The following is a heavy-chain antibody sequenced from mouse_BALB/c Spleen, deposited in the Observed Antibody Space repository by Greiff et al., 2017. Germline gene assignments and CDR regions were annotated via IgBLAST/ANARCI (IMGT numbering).Heavy chain of an antibody. CDR2: INPNNGGT. Sequence: EVQLQQSGPELVKPGASVKIPCKASGYTFTDYNMDWVKQSHGKSLEWIGDINPNNGGTIYNQKFKGKATLTVDKSSSTAYMGLRSLTSEDTAVYYCARGGKKEMWTMMAMDYWGQGTSVTVSS. J-gene: IGHJ4*01. V-gene: IGHV1-18*01. CDR1: GYTFTDYN. CDR3: ARGGKKEMWTMMAMDY. D-gene: IGHD2-3*01.